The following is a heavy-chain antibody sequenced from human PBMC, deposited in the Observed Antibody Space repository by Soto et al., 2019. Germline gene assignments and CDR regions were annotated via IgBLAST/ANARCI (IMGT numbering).Heavy chain of an antibody. V-gene: IGHV3-33*01. CDR2: IWFDGNNQ. J-gene: IGHJ4*02. D-gene: IGHD3-10*01. Sequence: QVQLIESGGGVVQPGRSLRLSCAASGFTFSAYGMHWVRQAPGKGLEWVAVIWFDGNNQYYADSVKGRFSISRDNSKNTLYLQMNSLRAEDTAVYYCARDYFGSGRPLGFWGQGTLVTVSS. CDR1: GFTFSAYG. CDR3: ARDYFGSGRPLGF.